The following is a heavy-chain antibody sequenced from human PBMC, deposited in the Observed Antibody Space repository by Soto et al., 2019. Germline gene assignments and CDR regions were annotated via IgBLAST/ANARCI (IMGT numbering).Heavy chain of an antibody. CDR2: IVVGSGNT. CDR3: ARVLQVAVADYYFDY. V-gene: IGHV1-58*01. CDR1: GFTFTSSA. J-gene: IGHJ4*02. Sequence: SVKVSCKASGFTFTSSAVQWVRQARGQRLEWVGWIVVGSGNTNYAQELQGRVTMTTDTSTSTAYMELRSLRSDDTAVYYCARVLQVAVADYYFDYWGQGTLVTVSS. D-gene: IGHD6-19*01.